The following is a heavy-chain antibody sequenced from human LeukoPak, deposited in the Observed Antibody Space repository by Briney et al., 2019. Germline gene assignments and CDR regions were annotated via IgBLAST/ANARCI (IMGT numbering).Heavy chain of an antibody. CDR3: ARDRGYCSSTSCSYYYYYGMDV. J-gene: IGHJ6*02. D-gene: IGHD2-2*01. CDR2: ISYDGSNK. V-gene: IGHV3-30-3*01. Sequence: GGSLRLSCAASGFTFSSYAMHWVRQAPGKGLEWVEVISYDGSNKYYADSVKGRFTISRDNSKNTLYLQMNSLRAEDTAVYYCARDRGYCSSTSCSYYYYYGMDVWGQGTTVTVSS. CDR1: GFTFSSYA.